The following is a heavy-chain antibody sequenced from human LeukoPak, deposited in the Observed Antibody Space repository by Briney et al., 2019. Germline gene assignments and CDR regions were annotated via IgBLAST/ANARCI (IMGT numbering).Heavy chain of an antibody. CDR3: AKVKWKLIGYFDY. D-gene: IGHD1-20*01. CDR2: LTGDGGT. V-gene: IGHV3-23*01. Sequence: GGSLRLSCATSGFTFTNYAMSWVRQAPGKGLEWVSVLTGDGGTYYADSVKGRFTNSRDDSKNTLFLQMNSLRAEDTAVYFCAKVKWKLIGYFDYWGQGTLVTVSS. J-gene: IGHJ4*02. CDR1: GFTFTNYA.